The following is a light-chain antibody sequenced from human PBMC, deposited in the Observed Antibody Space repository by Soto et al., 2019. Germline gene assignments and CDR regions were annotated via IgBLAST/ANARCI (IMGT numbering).Light chain of an antibody. Sequence: EIVMTQSPATLSVSPGERATLSCRASESVSSNVAWYQQRPGQPPRLLIHGASTRATGIPGRFSGSGSGTEFPLPISSLQYEDFAVYYCQQYNNWPPYTFGQGTKLEIK. J-gene: IGKJ2*01. CDR2: GAS. CDR1: ESVSSN. CDR3: QQYNNWPPYT. V-gene: IGKV3-15*01.